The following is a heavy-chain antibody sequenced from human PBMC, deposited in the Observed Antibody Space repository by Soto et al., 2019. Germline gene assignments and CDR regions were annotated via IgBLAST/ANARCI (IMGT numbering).Heavy chain of an antibody. CDR3: ARAGGAYDSSGYYWFDP. D-gene: IGHD3-22*01. J-gene: IGHJ5*02. Sequence: QVQLQESGPGLVKPSETLSLTCTVSGGSISSYYWSWLRQPPGKGLEWIGYIYYSGSTNYNPSLKSRGTISVDTSKNQFSLKLSSVTAADTAVYYCARAGGAYDSSGYYWFDPWGQGTLVTVSS. V-gene: IGHV4-59*01. CDR1: GGSISSYY. CDR2: IYYSGST.